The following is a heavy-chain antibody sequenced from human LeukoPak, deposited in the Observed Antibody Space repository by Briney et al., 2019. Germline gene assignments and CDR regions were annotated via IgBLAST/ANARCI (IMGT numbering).Heavy chain of an antibody. D-gene: IGHD2-15*01. J-gene: IGHJ5*02. CDR2: MHYTGST. Sequence: PSQTLSLTCTVSGGSISRGDYFWSWIRQPPGKGLEWIGYMHYTGSTYFNPSLKSRVSTSVDTSKNQFSLKLSSVTAADTAVYYCARDGCSGSSGIGNWFDPWGQGTLVTVSS. V-gene: IGHV4-30-4*01. CDR1: GGSISRGDYF. CDR3: ARDGCSGSSGIGNWFDP.